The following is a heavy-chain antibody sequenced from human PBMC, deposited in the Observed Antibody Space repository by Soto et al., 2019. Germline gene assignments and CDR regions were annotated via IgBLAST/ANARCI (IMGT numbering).Heavy chain of an antibody. J-gene: IGHJ6*02. V-gene: IGHV3-23*01. D-gene: IGHD3-10*01. Sequence: EVQLLESGGGLVQPGGSLRLSCAASGFIFSRYAMTWVRQAPGKGLEWVSAITGGGFSTYYTDSVKGRFTISRDNSKKTLYLQMTRLRAEDTAVYFCAKGGVRGVQMDVWGQGTTVTVSS. CDR2: ITGGGFST. CDR1: GFIFSRYA. CDR3: AKGGVRGVQMDV.